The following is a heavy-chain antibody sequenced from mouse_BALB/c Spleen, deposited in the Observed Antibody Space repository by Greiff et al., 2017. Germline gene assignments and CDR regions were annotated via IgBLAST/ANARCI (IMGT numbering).Heavy chain of an antibody. V-gene: IGHV1-54*02. Sequence: QVQLKQSGAELVRPGTSVKVSCKASGYAFTNYLIEWVKQRPGQGLEWIGVINPGSGGTNYNEKFKGKATFTADTSSNTAYMQLSSLTSEDSAVYYCARRGGKRFAYWGQGTLVTVSA. J-gene: IGHJ3*01. CDR2: INPGSGGT. CDR3: ARRGGKRFAY. CDR1: GYAFTNYL. D-gene: IGHD2-1*01.